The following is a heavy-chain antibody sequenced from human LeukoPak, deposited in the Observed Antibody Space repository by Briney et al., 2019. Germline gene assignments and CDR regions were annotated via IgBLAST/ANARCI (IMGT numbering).Heavy chain of an antibody. J-gene: IGHJ3*02. Sequence: KAGGSLRLSCAASGFIFSDYYMSWIRQAPGKGLEWISYISSSGSTIYYADSVKGRFTISRDNAKNSLYLQMNSLRAEDTAVYYCARDDALGDNALDIWGQGTMVTVSS. CDR1: GFIFSDYY. D-gene: IGHD3-16*01. V-gene: IGHV3-11*01. CDR3: ARDDALGDNALDI. CDR2: ISSSGSTI.